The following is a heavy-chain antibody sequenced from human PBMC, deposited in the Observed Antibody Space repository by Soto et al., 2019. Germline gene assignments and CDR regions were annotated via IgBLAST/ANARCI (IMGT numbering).Heavy chain of an antibody. D-gene: IGHD6-19*01. V-gene: IGHV1-18*01. CDR1: GYTFTSYG. CDR3: ARDLVGGWYEGNFDY. J-gene: IGHJ4*02. CDR2: ISAYNGNT. Sequence: ASVKVSCKASGYTFTSYGISWVRQAPGQGLEWMGWISAYNGNTNYAQKLQGRVTMTTDTSTSTAYMELRSLRSDDTAVYYCARDLVGGWYEGNFDYWGQGTLVTVSS.